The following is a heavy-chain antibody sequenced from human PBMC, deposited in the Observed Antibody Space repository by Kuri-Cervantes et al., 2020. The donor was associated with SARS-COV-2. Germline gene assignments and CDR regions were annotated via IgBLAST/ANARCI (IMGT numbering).Heavy chain of an antibody. CDR2: ISGSGGST. V-gene: IGHV3-23*01. D-gene: IGHD3-22*01. CDR1: GFTFSSYW. J-gene: IGHJ3*02. CDR3: AKNMYYDSSGFYDAFDI. Sequence: GGSLRLSCAASGFTFSSYWMSWVRQAPGKGLEWVSAISGSGGSTYYADSVKGRFTISRDNSKNTLYLQMNSLRAEDTAVYYCAKNMYYDSSGFYDAFDIWGQGTMVTVSS.